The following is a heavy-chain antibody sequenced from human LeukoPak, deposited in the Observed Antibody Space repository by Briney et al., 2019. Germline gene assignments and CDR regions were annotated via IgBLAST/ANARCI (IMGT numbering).Heavy chain of an antibody. V-gene: IGHV4-38-2*02. CDR3: ARPVPSRLGWFDP. J-gene: IGHJ5*02. D-gene: IGHD1-1*01. CDR2: FYHGGST. CDR1: GYSISTGYY. Sequence: SETLSLTCTVSGYSISTGYYWDWIRQPPGKGLEWIGTFYHGGSTYYNPSLKSRVTISVDTSKNQFSLNLTSVTAADTAVYYCARPVPSRLGWFDPWGQGTLVTVSS.